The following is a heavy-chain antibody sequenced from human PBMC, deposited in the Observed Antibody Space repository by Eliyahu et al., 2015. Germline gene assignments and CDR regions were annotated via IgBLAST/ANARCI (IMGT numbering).Heavy chain of an antibody. CDR1: GGSIXSGSYY. D-gene: IGHD6-19*01. J-gene: IGHJ4*02. Sequence: QVQLQESGPGLVKPSQTLSLTCXVSGGSIXSGSYYWSWIRQPAGKGLEWIGRIYTSGSTNYNPSXKSRVTISVDTSKNQFSLKLSSVTAADTAVYYCARDVLSRGQWLVTFDYWGQGTLVTVSS. CDR3: ARDVLSRGQWLVTFDY. CDR2: IYTSGST. V-gene: IGHV4-61*02.